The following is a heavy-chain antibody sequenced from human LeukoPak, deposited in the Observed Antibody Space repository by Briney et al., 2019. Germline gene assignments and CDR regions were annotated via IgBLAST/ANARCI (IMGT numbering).Heavy chain of an antibody. Sequence: GGSLRLSCAASGFRVDDHGMSWVRQAQGKGLEWVSGINWNGGSTGYGDSVKGRFTISRDNAKNSLYLQMNSLRAEDTALYYCAGGDRNGWYFDYWGQGILVTVSS. V-gene: IGHV3-20*04. CDR1: GFRVDDHG. J-gene: IGHJ4*02. CDR2: INWNGGST. D-gene: IGHD6-19*01. CDR3: AGGDRNGWYFDY.